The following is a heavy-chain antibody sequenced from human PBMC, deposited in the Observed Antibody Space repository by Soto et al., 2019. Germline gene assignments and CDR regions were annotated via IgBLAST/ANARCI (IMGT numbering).Heavy chain of an antibody. Sequence: QVQLQESGPGLVKPSETLSLTCTVSGGSISSYYWSWIRQPPGKGLEWIGYIYYSGSTNYNPSLKSRVTISVDTSKNHFSLKLSSVTAADTAVYYCARRWVGYSSTSNWFDPWGQGTLVTVSS. D-gene: IGHD6-19*01. CDR2: IYYSGST. CDR3: ARRWVGYSSTSNWFDP. V-gene: IGHV4-59*01. J-gene: IGHJ5*02. CDR1: GGSISSYY.